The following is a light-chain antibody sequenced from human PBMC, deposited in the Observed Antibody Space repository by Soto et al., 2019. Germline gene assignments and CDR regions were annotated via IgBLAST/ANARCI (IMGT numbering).Light chain of an antibody. Sequence: QSALTQPASVSASPGQSITISCTGTSSDVGGYKFVSWYQHHPGKAPKLMIYEVNNRPSGVPDRFSGSTSVNSASLTISGLQADDEADYYCCLYIGATTYVFGTGTKLTVL. CDR2: EVN. CDR1: SSDVGGYKF. CDR3: CLYIGATTYV. V-gene: IGLV2-14*01. J-gene: IGLJ1*01.